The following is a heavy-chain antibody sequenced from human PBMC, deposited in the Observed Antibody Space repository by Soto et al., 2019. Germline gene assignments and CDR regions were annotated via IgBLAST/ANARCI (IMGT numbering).Heavy chain of an antibody. D-gene: IGHD3-22*01. Sequence: EVQLVESGEVVVQPGGSLRLSCAASGFTFDDYTMHWVRQAPGKGLEWVSLISWDGGSTYYADSVKGRFTISRDNSKNSLYLQMNSLRTEDTALYYCAKGSGYYTYYYYGMDVWGQGTTVTVSS. CDR1: GFTFDDYT. V-gene: IGHV3-43*01. CDR2: ISWDGGST. CDR3: AKGSGYYTYYYYGMDV. J-gene: IGHJ6*02.